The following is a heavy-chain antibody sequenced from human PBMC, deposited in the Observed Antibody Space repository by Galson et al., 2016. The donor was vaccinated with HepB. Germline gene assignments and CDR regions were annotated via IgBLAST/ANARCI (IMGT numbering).Heavy chain of an antibody. CDR3: ARIGLMGGFDY. D-gene: IGHD3-16*01. CDR2: ISYGGSSK. J-gene: IGHJ4*02. CDR1: GFTFSRYA. Sequence: LRLSCAASGFTFSRYAMHWVRQGPGKGLEWLATISYGGSSKYHADSVKGRFTISRDDSNNALYLQMNSLRAEDTAIYFCARIGLMGGFDYWGQGTLVTVSS. V-gene: IGHV3-30*04.